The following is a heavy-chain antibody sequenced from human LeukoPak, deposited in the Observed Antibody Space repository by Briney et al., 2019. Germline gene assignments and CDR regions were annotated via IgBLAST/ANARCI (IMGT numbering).Heavy chain of an antibody. CDR1: GYTFTSYD. Sequence: ASVKVSCKASGYTFTSYDINWVRPATGQGLEWMGWMNPNSGNTGYAQKFQGRVTMTRNTSISTAYMELSSLRSEDTAVHYCARVAARPFRAYYYYGMDVWGQGTTVTVSS. CDR3: ARVAARPFRAYYYYGMDV. D-gene: IGHD6-6*01. CDR2: MNPNSGNT. J-gene: IGHJ6*02. V-gene: IGHV1-8*01.